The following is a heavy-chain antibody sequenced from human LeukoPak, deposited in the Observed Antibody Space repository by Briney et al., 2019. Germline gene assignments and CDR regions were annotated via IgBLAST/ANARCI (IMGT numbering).Heavy chain of an antibody. CDR2: IIPIFGTA. J-gene: IGHJ5*02. V-gene: IGHV1-69*06. CDR1: GGTFSSYA. D-gene: IGHD2-15*01. Sequence: GASVKVSCKASGGTFSSYAISWVRQAPGQGLEWMGGIIPIFGTANYAQKFQGRVTITADKSTSTAYMELSSLRSEDTAVYYCARETAIVVVVAATEPFLSWFDPWGQGTLVTVSS. CDR3: ARETAIVVVVAATEPFLSWFDP.